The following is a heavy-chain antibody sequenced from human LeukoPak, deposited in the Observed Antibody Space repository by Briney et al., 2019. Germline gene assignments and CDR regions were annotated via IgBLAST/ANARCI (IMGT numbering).Heavy chain of an antibody. Sequence: SETLSLTCTVSGGSISSSSYYWGWIRQPPGKGLEWIGYIYYSGSTYYNPSLKSRVTISVDTSKNQFSLKLSSVTAADTAVYYCAGPGPTVDYWGQGTLVTVSS. D-gene: IGHD1-26*01. V-gene: IGHV4-30-4*08. CDR1: GGSISSSSYY. CDR3: AGPGPTVDY. J-gene: IGHJ4*02. CDR2: IYYSGST.